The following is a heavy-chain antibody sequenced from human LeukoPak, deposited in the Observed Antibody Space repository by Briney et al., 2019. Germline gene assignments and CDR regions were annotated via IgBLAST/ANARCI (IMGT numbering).Heavy chain of an antibody. CDR3: ARQNSYGHDY. Sequence: GGSLRLSCAASGFTFSSYGMHWVRQAPGKGLEWVAVISYDGSNKYYADSVKGRFTISRDNSKNTLYLQINSLRAEDTAVYYCARQNSYGHDYWGQGTLVTVSS. J-gene: IGHJ4*02. V-gene: IGHV3-30*03. CDR1: GFTFSSYG. D-gene: IGHD5-18*01. CDR2: ISYDGSNK.